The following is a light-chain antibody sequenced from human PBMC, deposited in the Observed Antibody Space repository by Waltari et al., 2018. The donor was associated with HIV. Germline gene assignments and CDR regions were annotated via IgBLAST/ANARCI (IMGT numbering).Light chain of an antibody. Sequence: EIVMTQSPATLSVSPGERATLSCRASQSISSNLAWYQQKPGQAPRLLIYDASTRATPIPARFSGGGSGTEFTLTISNLQSEDFAVYYCQQYNNWPSGTFGQGTRLEIK. J-gene: IGKJ2*01. CDR3: QQYNNWPSGT. V-gene: IGKV3-15*01. CDR2: DAS. CDR1: QSISSN.